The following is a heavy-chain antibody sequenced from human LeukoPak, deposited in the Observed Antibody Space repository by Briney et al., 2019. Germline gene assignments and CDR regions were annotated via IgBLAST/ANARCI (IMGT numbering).Heavy chain of an antibody. CDR2: ISSSSSYI. Sequence: GGSLRLSCAASGFTFSSYSMNWVRQAPGKRRERVSSISSSSSYIYYADSVKGRFTISRDNAKTSPYLQMSSLRAHATVLYSLAREEGRGYSGYDSGWGQGTLVTVSS. D-gene: IGHD5-12*01. CDR1: GFTFSSYS. V-gene: IGHV3-21*06. CDR3: AREEGRGYSGYDSG. J-gene: IGHJ4*02.